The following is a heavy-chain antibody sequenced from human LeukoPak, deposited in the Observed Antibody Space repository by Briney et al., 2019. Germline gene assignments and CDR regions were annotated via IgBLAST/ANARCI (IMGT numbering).Heavy chain of an antibody. Sequence: SETLSLTCTVSGGSISSYYWSWIRQPAGKGLEWIGRIYTSGSTNYNPSLKSRVTMSVDTPKNQFSLKLSSVTAADTAVYYCARESVVAGTWTLNYYYYGMDVWGQGTTVTVSS. CDR2: IYTSGST. V-gene: IGHV4-4*07. CDR3: ARESVVAGTWTLNYYYYGMDV. D-gene: IGHD6-19*01. CDR1: GGSISSYY. J-gene: IGHJ6*02.